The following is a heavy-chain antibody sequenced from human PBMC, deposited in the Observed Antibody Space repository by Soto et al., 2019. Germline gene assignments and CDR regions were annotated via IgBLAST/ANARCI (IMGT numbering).Heavy chain of an antibody. CDR2: IYYSGST. Sequence: QVQLQESGPGLVKPSQTLSLTCTVSGGSISSGGYYWSWIRQHPGNGLEWIGYIYYSGSTYYNPSLKRRVTRSVDTSKNQFSLKLSSVTAADTAVYYCARYFTDSSGPTLGMGVWGQGTTVTVSS. J-gene: IGHJ6*02. D-gene: IGHD6-19*01. V-gene: IGHV4-31*03. CDR1: GGSISSGGYY. CDR3: ARYFTDSSGPTLGMGV.